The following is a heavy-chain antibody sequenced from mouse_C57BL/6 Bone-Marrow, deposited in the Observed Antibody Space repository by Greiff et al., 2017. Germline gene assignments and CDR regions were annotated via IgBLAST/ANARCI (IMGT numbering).Heavy chain of an antibody. D-gene: IGHD1-1*01. CDR1: GYTFTSYW. Sequence: QVQLQQPGAELVRPGPSVKLSCKASGYTFTSYWMHWVKQRPGQGLEWIGVIDPSDSYTNYNQKFKGKATLTVDTSSSTAYMQLSSLTSEDSAVYYCARRDYYGSRDWFAYWGQGTLVTVSA. CDR3: ARRDYYGSRDWFAY. CDR2: IDPSDSYT. V-gene: IGHV1-59*01. J-gene: IGHJ3*01.